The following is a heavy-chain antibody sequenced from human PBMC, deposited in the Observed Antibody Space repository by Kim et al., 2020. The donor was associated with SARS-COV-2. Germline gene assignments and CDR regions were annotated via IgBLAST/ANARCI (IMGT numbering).Heavy chain of an antibody. CDR1: GGSISSSSYY. D-gene: IGHD3-9*01. V-gene: IGHV4-39*01. Sequence: SETLSLTCTVSGGSISSSSYYWGWIRQPPGKGLEWIGSIYYSGSTYYNPSLKSRVIISVDTSKNQFSLKLSSVTAADTAVYYCASISPVLRYFDWLKGDDAFDIWGQGTMIADSS. J-gene: IGHJ3*02. CDR2: IYYSGST. CDR3: ASISPVLRYFDWLKGDDAFDI.